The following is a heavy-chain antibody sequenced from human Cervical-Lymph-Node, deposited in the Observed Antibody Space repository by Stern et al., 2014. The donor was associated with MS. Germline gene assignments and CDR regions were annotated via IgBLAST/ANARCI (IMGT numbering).Heavy chain of an antibody. Sequence: QVQLQESGPGLVKPSETLSLTCTVSGGSISSSSYYWGWIRQPPGKGLEWIGSIYYSGSTYYNPSLKSRVTISVATSKNQFSLKLTLVTAADTAVYYCARVVVAAPGYYYYGMDVWGQGTTVTVSS. CDR3: ARVVVAAPGYYYYGMDV. CDR2: IYYSGST. J-gene: IGHJ6*02. D-gene: IGHD2-15*01. V-gene: IGHV4-39*01. CDR1: GGSISSSSYY.